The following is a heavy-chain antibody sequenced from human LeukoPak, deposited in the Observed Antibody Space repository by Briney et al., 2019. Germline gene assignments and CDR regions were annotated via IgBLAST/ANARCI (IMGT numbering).Heavy chain of an antibody. V-gene: IGHV1-46*01. D-gene: IGHD5-12*01. CDR3: ASGAPTTRIGAGRFDY. J-gene: IGHJ4*02. Sequence: ASVKVSCRAIGYSLTNYYVHWVRPAPGKGLEWMGEINTSGGSTSYAEKFQGRITVTRDTYTNTVYMDPSSLRSEDTATYYCASGAPTTRIGAGRFDYWGQGSLLTVAS. CDR1: GYSLTNYY. CDR2: INTSGGST.